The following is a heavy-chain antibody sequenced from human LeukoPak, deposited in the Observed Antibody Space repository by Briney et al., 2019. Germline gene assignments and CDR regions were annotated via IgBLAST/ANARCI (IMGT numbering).Heavy chain of an antibody. CDR1: GYTFTSYG. Sequence: PGASVKVSCKASGYTFTSYGISWVRQAPGQGLEWMGWISAYNGNTNYAQKLQGRVTMTRDTSTSTAYMDLRSLRSDDTAVYYCARDSSSGYSTGRYNWFDPWGQGTLVIVSS. CDR2: ISAYNGNT. CDR3: ARDSSSGYSTGRYNWFDP. J-gene: IGHJ5*02. V-gene: IGHV1-18*01. D-gene: IGHD6-19*01.